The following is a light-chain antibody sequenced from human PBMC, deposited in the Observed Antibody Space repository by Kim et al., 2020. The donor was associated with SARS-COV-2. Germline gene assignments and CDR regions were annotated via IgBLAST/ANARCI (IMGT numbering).Light chain of an antibody. CDR1: QSVDSN. Sequence: EIVMTQSPATLSVSPGERATLSCRASQSVDSNLAWYQQRPGQPPRLLIYGASTRATDIPARFSGSGSGAEFTLIISSLQSEDFAVYYCQQYSHWAPYSFGQGTKLEI. J-gene: IGKJ2*01. V-gene: IGKV3-15*01. CDR3: QQYSHWAPYS. CDR2: GAS.